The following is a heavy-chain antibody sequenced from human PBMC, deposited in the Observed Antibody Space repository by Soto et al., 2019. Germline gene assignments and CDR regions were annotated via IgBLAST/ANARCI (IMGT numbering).Heavy chain of an antibody. CDR3: SKDLYSSINPRGGYFQH. D-gene: IGHD6-13*01. CDR1: GFNFDDYA. CDR2: INWNSVSI. V-gene: IGHV3-9*01. Sequence: EVQLVESGGGSVQPGRSLRLSCAASGFNFDDYAMHWVRQVPGKGLEWVSGINWNSVSIDYADSVKGRFTISRDNAKNSLYLQMNSLRAEDTALYYCSKDLYSSINPRGGYFQHWGQGTLVTVSS. J-gene: IGHJ1*01.